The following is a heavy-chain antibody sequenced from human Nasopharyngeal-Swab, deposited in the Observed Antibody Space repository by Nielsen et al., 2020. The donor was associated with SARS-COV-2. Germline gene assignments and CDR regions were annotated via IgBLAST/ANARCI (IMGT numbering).Heavy chain of an antibody. Sequence: GESLKISCAASGFTFSSYAMSWVRQAPGKGLEWVSAISGSGGSTYYADSVKGRFTISRDNSKNTLYLQMNSLRAEDTAVHYCAKELAYSSSWSDAFDIWGQGTMVTVSS. V-gene: IGHV3-23*01. CDR2: ISGSGGST. CDR1: GFTFSSYA. CDR3: AKELAYSSSWSDAFDI. D-gene: IGHD6-13*01. J-gene: IGHJ3*02.